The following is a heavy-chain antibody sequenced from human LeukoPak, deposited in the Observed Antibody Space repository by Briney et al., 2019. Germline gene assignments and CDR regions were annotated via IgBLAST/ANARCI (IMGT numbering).Heavy chain of an antibody. V-gene: IGHV4-34*01. CDR3: AREGTVSFFDY. CDR2: VNHSGNT. J-gene: IGHJ4*02. Sequence: PSETLSLTCAVYGGSFSGYYWSWIRQPPGKGLEWIGEVNHSGNTNYNPSLKSRVTISVDTSKNQCSLKLSSVTAADTAAYYCAREGTVSFFDYWGQGTLVTVSS. CDR1: GGSFSGYY. D-gene: IGHD1-7*01.